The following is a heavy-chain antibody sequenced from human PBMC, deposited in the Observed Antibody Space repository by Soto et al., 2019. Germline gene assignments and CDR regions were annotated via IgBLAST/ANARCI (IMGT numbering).Heavy chain of an antibody. D-gene: IGHD1-20*01. CDR2: IYSGGST. Sequence: EVQLVESGGGLIQPGGSLRLSCAASGFTVSSNYMSWVRQAPGKGLEWVSVIYSGGSTYYADSVKGRFNISRDNSKNTLYLQMNSLRAEDTAVYYCARYNWNHYMFDYWGQGTLVTVSS. V-gene: IGHV3-53*01. CDR1: GFTVSSNY. CDR3: ARYNWNHYMFDY. J-gene: IGHJ4*02.